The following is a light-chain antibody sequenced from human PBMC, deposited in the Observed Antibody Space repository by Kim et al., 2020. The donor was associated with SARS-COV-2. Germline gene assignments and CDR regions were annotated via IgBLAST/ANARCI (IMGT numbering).Light chain of an antibody. Sequence: SVGDRVTITGRASQGISKYLAWYQQKPGKVPKLLIYAASTLQSGVPSRFSGSGSGTDFTLTISSLQPEDVATYYCQKYNSAPLLTFGGGTKVDIK. J-gene: IGKJ4*01. CDR3: QKYNSAPLLT. V-gene: IGKV1-27*01. CDR2: AAS. CDR1: QGISKY.